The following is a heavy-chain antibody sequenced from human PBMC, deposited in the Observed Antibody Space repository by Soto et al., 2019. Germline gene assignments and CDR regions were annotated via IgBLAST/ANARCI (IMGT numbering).Heavy chain of an antibody. V-gene: IGHV3-66*01. J-gene: IGHJ4*02. Sequence: EVQVVESGGGLVQPGGSLRLSCAASGFSVTNNYMNWVRQAPGKGLEWVSIIDIGGNTYYADSVKDRFTISRDNSRNTLYLHMHSRRAEDTAVYYCARGLGSTGYLGREHYFDYWGQGTLVTVSP. CDR3: ARGLGSTGYLGREHYFDY. CDR1: GFSVTNNY. D-gene: IGHD2-2*01. CDR2: IDIGGNT.